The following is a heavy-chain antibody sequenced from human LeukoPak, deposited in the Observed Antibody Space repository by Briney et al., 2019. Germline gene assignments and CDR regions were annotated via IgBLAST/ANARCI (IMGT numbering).Heavy chain of an antibody. V-gene: IGHV2-5*01. Sequence: SGPTLVKPTQTLTLTCTFSGFSLSTSRVGVGWIRQPPGKALEWLALIYWNDDKRYSPSLNNRLTITKDTSRSPVALTMTNMDPVDTATYYCARIEGEGVEWNSPYYFDYWGQGTLVTVSS. CDR2: IYWNDDK. D-gene: IGHD1-7*01. CDR3: ARIEGEGVEWNSPYYFDY. CDR1: GFSLSTSRVG. J-gene: IGHJ4*02.